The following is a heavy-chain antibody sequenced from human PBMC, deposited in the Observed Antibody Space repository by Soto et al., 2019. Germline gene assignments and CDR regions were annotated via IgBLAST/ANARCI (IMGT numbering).Heavy chain of an antibody. CDR2: ISYDGSNK. CDR1: GFTFSSYA. J-gene: IGHJ3*02. V-gene: IGHV3-30-3*01. CDR3: VRGTLGATTGDI. D-gene: IGHD1-26*01. Sequence: QVQLVESGGGVVQPGRSLRLSCAASGFTFSSYAMHWVRQAPGKGLEWVAVISYDGSNKYYADSVKGRFTISRDNSKNTLYLQMNSLRAEDTAVYFFVRGTLGATTGDILGQGTMVTGSP.